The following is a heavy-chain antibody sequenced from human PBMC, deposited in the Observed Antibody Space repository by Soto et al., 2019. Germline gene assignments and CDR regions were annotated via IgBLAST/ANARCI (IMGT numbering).Heavy chain of an antibody. CDR2: IIPILDIP. J-gene: IGHJ6*02. Sequence: QVQLVQSGAEVKKPGSSVKVSCKASGGTFSRYTFTWVRQAPGQGLEWMGRIIPILDIPNYAQNFQGRVTITAEKSTSTAYMELSSLTSDDTAVDYCASHFTGVLVLGASPPGGDNYGWDVWGQGTTVTVSS. CDR1: GGTFSRYT. CDR3: ASHFTGVLVLGASPPGGDNYGWDV. D-gene: IGHD2-15*01. V-gene: IGHV1-69*02.